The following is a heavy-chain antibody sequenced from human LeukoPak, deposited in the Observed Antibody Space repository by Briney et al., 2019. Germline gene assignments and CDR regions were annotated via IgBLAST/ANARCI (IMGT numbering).Heavy chain of an antibody. D-gene: IGHD3-9*01. CDR3: ARSYYDILTAIRN. Sequence: PGGSLRLSCAASGFTVRSNYMSWVRQAPGKGLEWVSIIYNDGGTYYADSVKGRFTISRDNSKNTLFLQMNSLRAEDTAVYFCARSYYDILTAIRNWGQGTLVTVSS. CDR1: GFTVRSNY. J-gene: IGHJ4*02. V-gene: IGHV3-53*01. CDR2: IYNDGGT.